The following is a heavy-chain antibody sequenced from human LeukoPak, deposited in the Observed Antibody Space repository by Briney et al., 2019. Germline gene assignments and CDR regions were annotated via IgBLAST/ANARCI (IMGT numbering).Heavy chain of an antibody. J-gene: IGHJ4*02. CDR3: ATAPSLYSSGWYYFDY. Sequence: ASVKVSCKVSGYTLTEISMHWVRQAPGKGLEWMGGFDPEDGEPIHAQEFQGRVTMTEDTSADTAFMELSSLRSEDTAVYYCATAPSLYSSGWYYFDYWGQGTLVTVSS. CDR2: FDPEDGEP. V-gene: IGHV1-24*01. CDR1: GYTLTEIS. D-gene: IGHD6-19*01.